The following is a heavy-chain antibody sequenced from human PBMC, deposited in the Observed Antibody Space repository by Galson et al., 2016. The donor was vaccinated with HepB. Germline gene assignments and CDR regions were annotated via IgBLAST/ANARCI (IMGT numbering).Heavy chain of an antibody. CDR3: ARAPPADCSGGDCYSGVFDS. Sequence: TLSLTCTVSGGSISSIGYYWSWIRQHPGKGLEWIGYIYYSGGTYCNPSLKSRVFMSVDTSKNQFSLKLTSVAAADTAVYYCARAPPADCSGGDCYSGVFDSWGQGTLVTVSS. D-gene: IGHD2-15*01. CDR1: GGSISSIGYY. V-gene: IGHV4-31*03. CDR2: IYYSGGT. J-gene: IGHJ4*02.